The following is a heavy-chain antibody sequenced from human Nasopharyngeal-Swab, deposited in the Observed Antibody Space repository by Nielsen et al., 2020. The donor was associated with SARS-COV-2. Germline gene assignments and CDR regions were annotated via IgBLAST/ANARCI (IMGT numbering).Heavy chain of an antibody. CDR1: GYTFTNYY. CDR3: ARDLYGDFFSYFDL. J-gene: IGHJ2*01. V-gene: IGHV1-46*01. D-gene: IGHD4-17*01. Sequence: ASVKVSCKASGYTFTNYYIHWVRQAPGQGLEWMGLFNPSGGGTTYAQKFQGRVTMTRAPSTTTVYMEMSSLRSEDTAVYYCARDLYGDFFSYFDLWGRGTLVTVSS. CDR2: FNPSGGGT.